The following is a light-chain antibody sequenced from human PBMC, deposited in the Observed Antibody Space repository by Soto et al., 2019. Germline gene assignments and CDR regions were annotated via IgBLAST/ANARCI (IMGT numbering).Light chain of an antibody. J-gene: IGKJ3*01. CDR2: DAS. Sequence: DIQMTQSPSTLSASVGDRVTLTCRANQSISKWLAWYQQKPGKAPKLLIYDASSLESGVPSRFSGSGSGTEFTLTISSLQPDDFATYYCQQYESYLLTFGPGTKVDIK. V-gene: IGKV1-5*01. CDR1: QSISKW. CDR3: QQYESYLLT.